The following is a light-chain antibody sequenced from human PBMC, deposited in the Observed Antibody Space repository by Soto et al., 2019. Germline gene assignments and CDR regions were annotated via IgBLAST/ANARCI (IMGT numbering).Light chain of an antibody. J-gene: IGKJ3*01. CDR3: QQYQSYFLT. V-gene: IGKV1-5*01. Sequence: DIQMTQSPSTLSASVGDRVTITCRASQSISRSLAWYQQKSGKAPKLLIYDASSLESGVPSRFSGSGFGTELTLTISGLQPDDFATYYCQQYQSYFLTFGPGTTVDMK. CDR2: DAS. CDR1: QSISRS.